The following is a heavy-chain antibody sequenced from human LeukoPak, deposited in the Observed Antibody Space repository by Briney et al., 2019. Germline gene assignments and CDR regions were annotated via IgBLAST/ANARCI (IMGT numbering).Heavy chain of an antibody. Sequence: GRSLRLSCAASGFTFSSYGMHWVRQAPGKGLGWVAVISYDGSNKYYADSVKGRFTISRGNSKNTLYLQMNSLRAEDTAVYYCAKVHGSGEFLYYYYYYGMDVWGKGTTVTVSS. CDR2: ISYDGSNK. CDR1: GFTFSSYG. J-gene: IGHJ6*04. CDR3: AKVHGSGEFLYYYYYYGMDV. D-gene: IGHD3-10*01. V-gene: IGHV3-30*18.